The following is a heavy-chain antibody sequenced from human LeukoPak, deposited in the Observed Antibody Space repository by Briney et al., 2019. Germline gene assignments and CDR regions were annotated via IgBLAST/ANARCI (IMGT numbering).Heavy chain of an antibody. CDR2: ISAYNGNT. Sequence: ASVKVSCKASGYTFTSYGISWVRQAPGQGLEWMGWISAYNGNTNYAQKLQGRVTMTTDTSTSTAYMELRSLRSDDTAVYYCAKAGGDIVATAYDAFDIWGQGTMVTVSS. CDR3: AKAGGDIVATAYDAFDI. J-gene: IGHJ3*02. CDR1: GYTFTSYG. V-gene: IGHV1-18*01. D-gene: IGHD5-12*01.